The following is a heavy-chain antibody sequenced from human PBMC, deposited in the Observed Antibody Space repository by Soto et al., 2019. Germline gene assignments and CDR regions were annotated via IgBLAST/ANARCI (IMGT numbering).Heavy chain of an antibody. CDR1: GGSISSYY. CDR3: ARDDPYSSGWYPDYYYYGMDV. CDR2: IYYSGST. J-gene: IGHJ6*02. V-gene: IGHV4-59*01. D-gene: IGHD6-19*01. Sequence: SETLSLTCTVSGGSISSYYWSWSRQPPGKGLEWIGYIYYSGSTNYNPSLKSRVTISVDTSKNQFSLKLSSVTAADTAVYYCARDDPYSSGWYPDYYYYGMDVWGQGTTVTVSS.